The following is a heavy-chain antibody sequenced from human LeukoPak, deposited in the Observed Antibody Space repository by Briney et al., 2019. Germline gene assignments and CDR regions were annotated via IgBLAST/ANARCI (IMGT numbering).Heavy chain of an antibody. CDR3: ARIVTGGASFDS. J-gene: IGHJ4*02. V-gene: IGHV4-59*02. D-gene: IGHD3-16*01. CDR1: GGSVTRNY. Sequence: SETLSLACTVSGGSVTRNYWSWLRQPPGKGLEWIGYIYYSGSTNYSPSLKSRVTMSVDPSKNQFSLNLNSVTAADTPVYYCARIVTGGASFDSWVQGTLVTVSS. CDR2: IYYSGST.